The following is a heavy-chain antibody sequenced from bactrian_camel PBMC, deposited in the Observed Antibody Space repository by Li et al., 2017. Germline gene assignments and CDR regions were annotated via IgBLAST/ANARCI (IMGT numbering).Heavy chain of an antibody. Sequence: VQLVESGGGLVQPGGSLRLSCAASGFTFNGYYMTWVRQAPGKGFEWVSSINSRFITDYPNSVKGRFTIYRDNAKNTVYFQLNSLTSDDTGMYFCLVGFDYWGRGTQVTVS. CDR1: GFTFNGYY. D-gene: IGHD5*01. V-gene: IGHV3S40*01. CDR3: LVGFDY. CDR2: INSRFIT. J-gene: IGHJ4*01.